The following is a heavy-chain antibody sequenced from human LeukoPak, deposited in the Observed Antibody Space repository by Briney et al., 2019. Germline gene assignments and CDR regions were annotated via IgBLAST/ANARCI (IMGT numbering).Heavy chain of an antibody. V-gene: IGHV4-59*08. CDR1: GGSISSYY. Sequence: SETLSLTCTVSGGSISSYYWSWIRQPPGKGLEWIGYISYSGSTNYNPSLKSRVTISVDTSKSQSSLKLRSVTAADTAVYYCARHGSDYSFDYWGQGTLVTVSS. CDR2: ISYSGST. CDR3: ARHGSDYSFDY. J-gene: IGHJ4*02. D-gene: IGHD3-22*01.